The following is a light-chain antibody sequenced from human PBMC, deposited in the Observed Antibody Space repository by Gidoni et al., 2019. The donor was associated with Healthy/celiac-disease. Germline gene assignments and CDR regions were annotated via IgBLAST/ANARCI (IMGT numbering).Light chain of an antibody. Sequence: LQLTQSPSSLPASVGERVTITCRARQRIRSDLNWYHQKPGKAPTLLIYAASSLQSGVPSRLIGSGAGRDVILIIISMQPEDFVTYYCQQSYSTPRAFGQGTKLEIK. J-gene: IGKJ2*01. CDR1: QRIRSD. V-gene: IGKV1-39*01. CDR2: AAS. CDR3: QQSYSTPRA.